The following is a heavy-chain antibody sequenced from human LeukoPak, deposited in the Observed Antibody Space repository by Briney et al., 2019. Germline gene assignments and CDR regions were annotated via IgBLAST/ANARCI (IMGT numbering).Heavy chain of an antibody. CDR2: FYYSGST. D-gene: IGHD3-16*01. V-gene: IGHV4-39*01. Sequence: SSETLSLTCTVSGGSISSSTYYWGWIRRPPGKGLEWIGSFYYSGSTYYNPSLKSRLTVSVDTSKNQFSLNLSSVTAADTAVYYCVRGSTLRHYQYWGQGTLVTVS. J-gene: IGHJ4*02. CDR1: GGSISSSTYY. CDR3: VRGSTLRHYQY.